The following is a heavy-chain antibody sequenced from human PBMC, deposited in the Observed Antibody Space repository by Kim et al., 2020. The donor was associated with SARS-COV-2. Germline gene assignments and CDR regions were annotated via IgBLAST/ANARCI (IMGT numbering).Heavy chain of an antibody. CDR3: ARDEGYPNGLGD. J-gene: IGHJ6*02. Sequence: NYADSVKGRFIPSLENSKNTLHLQMNSLRGEDTAVYFCARDEGYPNGLGDWGQGTTVTVSS. D-gene: IGHD2-15*01. V-gene: IGHV3-53*01.